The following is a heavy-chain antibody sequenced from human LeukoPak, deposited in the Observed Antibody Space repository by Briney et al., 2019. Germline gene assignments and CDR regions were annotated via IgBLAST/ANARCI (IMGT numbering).Heavy chain of an antibody. J-gene: IGHJ4*02. CDR1: GFTLNTYT. CDR2: IHGNGLSI. Sequence: PGGSLRLSCATSGFTLNTYTMNSVRQAPGKGLEWVSSIHGNGLSIYYADSVKGRFTISRDNSNNSLYLQMNSLGAEDTAVYFCARRKVLSVARALDFWGQGTLVTVSS. CDR3: ARRKVLSVARALDF. D-gene: IGHD4/OR15-4a*01. V-gene: IGHV3-48*04.